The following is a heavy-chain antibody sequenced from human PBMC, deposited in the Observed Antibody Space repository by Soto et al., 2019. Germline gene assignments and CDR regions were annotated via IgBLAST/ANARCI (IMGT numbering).Heavy chain of an antibody. D-gene: IGHD4-17*01. V-gene: IGHV3-21*01. CDR2: ISSASGYI. CDR3: ARGRAVTTVGAGFEI. Sequence: EMQLVESGGGLVKPGGSLRLSCGASGLNLTNFTMNWVRQAPGKGLGWVSSISSASGYIYYADSVKGRFTISRDNAKNLLFLQLDSLRVEDTAVYYCARGRAVTTVGAGFEIWGQGTMVTVSS. J-gene: IGHJ3*02. CDR1: GLNLTNFT.